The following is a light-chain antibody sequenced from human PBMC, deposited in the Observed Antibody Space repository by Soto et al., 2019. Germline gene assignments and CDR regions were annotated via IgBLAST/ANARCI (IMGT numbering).Light chain of an antibody. J-gene: IGKJ2*01. Sequence: DIQMTQSPSTLSASVGDRVTITCRASQSISKWVAWYQQKPGKAPKLLISQTSSLQSGVPSRFSGSGSGTEFTLAISSLQPDDFATYYCQQYNRYYTFGQGTKLEIK. CDR3: QQYNRYYT. CDR2: QTS. V-gene: IGKV1-5*03. CDR1: QSISKW.